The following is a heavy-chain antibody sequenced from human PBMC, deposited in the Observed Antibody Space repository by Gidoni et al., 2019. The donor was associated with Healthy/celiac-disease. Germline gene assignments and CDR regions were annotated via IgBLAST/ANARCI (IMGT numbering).Heavy chain of an antibody. J-gene: IGHJ4*02. V-gene: IGHV1-8*01. CDR3: ARDSIAAAGTGFDY. Sequence: QVQLVQSGAEVKKPGASVKVSCKASVYTFTSYAINWVRKATGQGLEWMGWMNPNRGNTGYAQKFQGRVTMTRNTSISTAYMELSSLRSEDTAVYYCARDSIAAAGTGFDYWGQGTLVTVSS. CDR2: MNPNRGNT. D-gene: IGHD6-13*01. CDR1: VYTFTSYA.